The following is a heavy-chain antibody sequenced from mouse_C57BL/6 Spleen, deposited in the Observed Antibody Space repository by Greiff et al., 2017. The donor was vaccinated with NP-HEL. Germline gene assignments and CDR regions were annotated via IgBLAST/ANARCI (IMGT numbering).Heavy chain of an antibody. Sequence: VQLQQSGAELVKPGASVKISCKASGYAFSGYWMNWVKQRPGKGLEWIGQIYPGDGDTNYNGKFKGKATLTADKSSSTAYMQLSSLTSEDYAVYVCAREDDYDEAWFAYWGQGTLVTVSA. D-gene: IGHD2-4*01. CDR1: GYAFSGYW. J-gene: IGHJ3*01. CDR3: AREDDYDEAWFAY. V-gene: IGHV1-80*01. CDR2: IYPGDGDT.